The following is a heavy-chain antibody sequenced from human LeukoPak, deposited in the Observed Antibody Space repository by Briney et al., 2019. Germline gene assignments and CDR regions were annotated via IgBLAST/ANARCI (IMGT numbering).Heavy chain of an antibody. V-gene: IGHV3-23*01. Sequence: GGSLRLSCAASGITFSSYAMSWVRQAPGKGLEWVSAISGSGGSTYYADSVKGRFTISRDNSKNTLYLQMNSLSAEDTAVYYCAKPNAADYYDSSGSYFDYWGQGTLVTVSS. CDR2: ISGSGGST. CDR3: AKPNAADYYDSSGSYFDY. D-gene: IGHD3-22*01. CDR1: GITFSSYA. J-gene: IGHJ4*02.